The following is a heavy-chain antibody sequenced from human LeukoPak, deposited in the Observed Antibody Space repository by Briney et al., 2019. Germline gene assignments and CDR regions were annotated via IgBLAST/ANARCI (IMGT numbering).Heavy chain of an antibody. J-gene: IGHJ4*02. D-gene: IGHD4-17*01. CDR3: ARHKGLWNDDYGDYYFDC. CDR2: INHSGST. Sequence: SETLSLTCAVYGGSFSGYYWSWIRQPPGKGLEWIGEINHSGSTNYNPSLKSRVTISVDTSKNQFSLKLSSVTAADTAVYYCARHKGLWNDDYGDYYFDCRGQGTLVTVSS. CDR1: GGSFSGYY. V-gene: IGHV4-34*01.